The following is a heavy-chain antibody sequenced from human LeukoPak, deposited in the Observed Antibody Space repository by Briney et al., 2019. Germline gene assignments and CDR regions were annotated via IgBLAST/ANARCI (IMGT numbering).Heavy chain of an antibody. J-gene: IGHJ4*02. CDR1: GFTFSSYA. CDR3: AKAGEGYYYESSGYYYDY. Sequence: PGGSLRLSCAASGFTFSSYAMSWVRQAPGKGLEWVSAISGSGGSTYYADSVKGRFTISRDNSKNTLYLQMNSLRAEDTAVYYCAKAGEGYYYESSGYYYDYWGQGTLVTVPS. D-gene: IGHD3-22*01. V-gene: IGHV3-23*01. CDR2: ISGSGGST.